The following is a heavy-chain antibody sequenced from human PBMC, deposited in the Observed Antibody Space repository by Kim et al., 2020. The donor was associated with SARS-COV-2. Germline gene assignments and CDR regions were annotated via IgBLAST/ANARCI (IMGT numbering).Heavy chain of an antibody. D-gene: IGHD3-3*01. Sequence: SETLSLTCTVSGGSISSYYWSWIRQPPGKGLEWIGYIYYSGSTNYNPSLKNRVTISVDTSKNQFSLKLSSVTAADTAVYYCSRGASLTIFGVVGWFDPWG. V-gene: IGHV4-59*01. CDR1: GGSISSYY. CDR3: SRGASLTIFGVVGWFDP. CDR2: IYYSGST. J-gene: IGHJ5*02.